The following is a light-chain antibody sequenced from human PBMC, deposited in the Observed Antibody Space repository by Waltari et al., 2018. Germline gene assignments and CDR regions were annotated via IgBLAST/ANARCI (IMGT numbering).Light chain of an antibody. J-gene: IGLJ1*01. CDR1: SSDIGSSNY. Sequence: QSALTQPPSASGSPGLSVTISCTVTSSDIGSSNYASSYPQHPGKAAKLIISELYRRPSGVPDRFSGSKSGNPASLTVSGLQAEDEADYFCNSYAGNNSYVFGTGTKVTVL. CDR3: NSYAGNNSYV. CDR2: ELY. V-gene: IGLV2-8*01.